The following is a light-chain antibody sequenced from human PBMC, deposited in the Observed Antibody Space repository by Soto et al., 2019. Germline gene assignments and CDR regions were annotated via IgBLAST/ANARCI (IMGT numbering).Light chain of an antibody. J-gene: IGKJ3*01. CDR1: QSVSGY. CDR3: QQRVT. CDR2: DAS. V-gene: IGKV3-11*01. Sequence: VLTHSLATLSFTPGERAPPSCRASQSVSGYLAWYQQKPGQAPSLLSSDASNRATGVPARFSGSGSRTDFTLTISSLEPEDFALYYGQQRVTFGPGTKVDI.